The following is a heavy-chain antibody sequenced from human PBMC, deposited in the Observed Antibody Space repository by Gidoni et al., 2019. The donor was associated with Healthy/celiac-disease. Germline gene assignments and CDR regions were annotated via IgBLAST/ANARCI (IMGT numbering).Heavy chain of an antibody. D-gene: IGHD4-17*01. CDR1: GGSFSGYY. CDR3: ARIRVYGDGDY. J-gene: IGHJ4*02. CDR2: INHSGST. Sequence: QVQLQQWGAGLLKPSETLSRTCAVYGGSFSGYYWSWIRQPPGKGLEWIGEINHSGSTNYNPSLKSRVTISVDTSKNQFSLKLSSVTAADTAVYYCARIRVYGDGDYWGQGTLVTVSS. V-gene: IGHV4-34*01.